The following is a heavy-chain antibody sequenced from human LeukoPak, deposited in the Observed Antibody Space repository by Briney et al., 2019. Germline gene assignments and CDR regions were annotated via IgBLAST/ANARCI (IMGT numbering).Heavy chain of an antibody. CDR2: VHYNGSP. V-gene: IGHV4-59*01. Sequence: SETLSLTCTGSGGSISGYYWSWIRQAPGKGLEWIGYVHYNGSPNYNASLKSRVTISVDASKNQFSLKVSFVSAADTAVYYCARTTFWSGRSPDYHHCYMDVWGKGTTVTVSS. CDR1: GGSISGYY. D-gene: IGHD3-3*01. CDR3: ARTTFWSGRSPDYHHCYMDV. J-gene: IGHJ6*03.